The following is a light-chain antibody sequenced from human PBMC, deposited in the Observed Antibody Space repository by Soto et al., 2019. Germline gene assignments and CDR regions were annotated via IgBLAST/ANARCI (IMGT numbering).Light chain of an antibody. CDR2: DAV. J-gene: IGKJ4*01. V-gene: IGKV3-11*01. CDR1: QSVSTY. CDR3: QQYNNWPRAT. Sequence: ETVLTQSPATLSLSPGERAILSCRASQSVSTYLAWYQQKPGQAPRLLIYDAVNRATGIPARFSGSGSGTDFTLIIDSLEPEDFAVYYCQQYNNWPRATFGGGTKVDIK.